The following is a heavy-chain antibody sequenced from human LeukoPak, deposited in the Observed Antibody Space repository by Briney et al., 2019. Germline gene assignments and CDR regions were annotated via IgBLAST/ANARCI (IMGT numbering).Heavy chain of an antibody. Sequence: GGSLRLSCAASGFTFSSYAMSWVRQAPGKGLEWVSVISGSGGSTYYADSVKGRFTVSRDNSKKTLYLQMNSLRAEDTAVYYCAKGYDSSGYYEGPDYWGQGTLVTVSS. V-gene: IGHV3-23*01. D-gene: IGHD3-22*01. CDR3: AKGYDSSGYYEGPDY. J-gene: IGHJ4*02. CDR1: GFTFSSYA. CDR2: ISGSGGST.